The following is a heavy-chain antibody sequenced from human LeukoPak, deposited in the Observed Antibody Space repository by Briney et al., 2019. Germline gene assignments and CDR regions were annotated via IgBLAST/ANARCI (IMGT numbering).Heavy chain of an antibody. V-gene: IGHV3-23*01. CDR3: AKGKQLGDF. CDR2: ISSGSSST. CDR1: GFTFSTSA. Sequence: GGSLRLSCAASGFTFSTSAMTWVRQAPGKGLVWVSSISSGSSSTYYADSVKGRFTISRDNSKNTLYLQMNRVRAEDTAVYYCAKGKQLGDFWGQGTMVAVSS. J-gene: IGHJ4*02. D-gene: IGHD6-13*01.